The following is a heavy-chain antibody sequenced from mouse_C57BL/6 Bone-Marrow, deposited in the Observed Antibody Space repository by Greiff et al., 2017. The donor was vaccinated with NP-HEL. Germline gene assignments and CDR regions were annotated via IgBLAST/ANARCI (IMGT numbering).Heavy chain of an antibody. CDR3: ARLLLWYFDV. CDR1: GFSLTSYG. CDR2: IWSGGST. Sequence: QVQLQQSGPGLVQPSQSLSITCTVSGFSLTSYGVHWVRQSPGKGLEWLGVIWSGGSTDYNAAFISRLSISKDNSKSQVFFKMNSLQADDTAIYYCARLLLWYFDVWGTGTTVTVSS. V-gene: IGHV2-2*01. D-gene: IGHD1-1*01. J-gene: IGHJ1*03.